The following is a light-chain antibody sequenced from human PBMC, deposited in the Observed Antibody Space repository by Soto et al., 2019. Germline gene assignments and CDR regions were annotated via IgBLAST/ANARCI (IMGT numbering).Light chain of an antibody. CDR2: AAS. V-gene: IGKV1-27*01. J-gene: IGKJ3*01. Sequence: DIQMTQSPSSLSASVGDRVTITCRASQGISNYLAWYQQKPGKVPKLLIYAASTLQSGVPSRFSGSGSGTDFTLTISSRQPEDGATYYCQKYNSAPPFTFGPGTKVDIK. CDR1: QGISNY. CDR3: QKYNSAPPFT.